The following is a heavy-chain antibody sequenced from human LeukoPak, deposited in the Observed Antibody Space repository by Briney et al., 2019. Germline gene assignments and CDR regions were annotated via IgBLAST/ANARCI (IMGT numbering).Heavy chain of an antibody. D-gene: IGHD1-1*01. J-gene: IGHJ4*02. V-gene: IGHV4-59*03. Sequence: SETLSLTCTVSGGSISTYYWSWIRQPPGKGLEWIGYIYYSGSTNYNPSLKSRVTISVDTSKKQFSLKLSSVTAADTAVYYCAAQLNGILDYWGRGTLVTVSS. CDR1: GGSISTYY. CDR3: AAQLNGILDY. CDR2: IYYSGST.